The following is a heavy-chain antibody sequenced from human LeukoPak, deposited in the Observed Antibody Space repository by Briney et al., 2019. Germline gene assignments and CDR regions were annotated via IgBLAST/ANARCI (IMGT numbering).Heavy chain of an antibody. CDR3: ARRVLGLVGYYFDY. D-gene: IGHD3-10*01. Sequence: ASVKVSRKASGYTFTGYYMHWVRQAPGQGLEWVGWINPNSGGTNNAQKFQGRVTMTRDTSISTAYMELSRLRSDDTAVDYCARRVLGLVGYYFDYWGQGTLVTVSS. CDR2: INPNSGGT. J-gene: IGHJ4*02. CDR1: GYTFTGYY. V-gene: IGHV1-2*02.